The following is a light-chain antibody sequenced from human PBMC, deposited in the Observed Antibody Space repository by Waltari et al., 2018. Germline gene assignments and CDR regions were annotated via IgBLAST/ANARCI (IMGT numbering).Light chain of an antibody. Sequence: DIVMTQSPLSLTVTAGESASSSRWSSQSLLNRNGYNYVEWHLQKPGQSPQLLVYFGSNRASGAPDRFSGGGSGTNFTLIIGGVEAEDVGVYYCMQTAQNPPTFGQGTKL. CDR3: MQTAQNPPT. CDR2: FGS. CDR1: QSLLNRNGYNY. J-gene: IGKJ2*01. V-gene: IGKV2-28*01.